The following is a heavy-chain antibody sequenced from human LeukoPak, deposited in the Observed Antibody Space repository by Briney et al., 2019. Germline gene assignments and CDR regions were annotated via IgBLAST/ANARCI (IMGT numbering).Heavy chain of an antibody. CDR3: ARVLYYYDSSGPWYYLYGMDV. CDR1: GGSINGYY. D-gene: IGHD3-22*01. V-gene: IGHV4-59*08. Sequence: SETLSLTCTVSGGSINGYYWTWIRQSPGKGPEWIGYVYYSGSTNYNPSLKNRVTISVDTSKNHFSLRLGSVTAADTAVYYCARVLYYYDSSGPWYYLYGMDVWGQGTTVTVSS. J-gene: IGHJ6*02. CDR2: VYYSGST.